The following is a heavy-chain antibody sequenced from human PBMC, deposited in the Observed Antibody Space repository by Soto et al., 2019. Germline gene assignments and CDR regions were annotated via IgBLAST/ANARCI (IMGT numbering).Heavy chain of an antibody. CDR2: TYYRSKWYN. CDR1: GDSVSSNSAA. D-gene: IGHD6-6*01. CDR3: ARDRMDSSSSDYYYVLDF. J-gene: IGHJ6*02. V-gene: IGHV6-1*01. Sequence: SQTLSLTCAISGDSVSSNSAAWNWIRQSPSRGLEWLGRTYYRSKWYNDYAVSVKSRITINPDTSKNQFSLQLNSVTPEDTAVYYCARDRMDSSSSDYYYVLDFSGQGTSVIVSS.